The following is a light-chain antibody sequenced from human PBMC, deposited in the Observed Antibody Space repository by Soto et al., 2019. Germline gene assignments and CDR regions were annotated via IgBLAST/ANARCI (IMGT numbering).Light chain of an antibody. CDR3: HPYDNAPFT. V-gene: IGKV3-20*01. CDR1: QSLSSNY. CDR2: GAS. J-gene: IGKJ3*01. Sequence: ESALTQSPGTLSLSPGERATLSCRASQSLSSNYLAWYQQRPGQSPRLLVYGASSRATGIPDRFSGSGFGTDFALTISRLEPEDSAVYYCHPYDNAPFTFGPGTRVGIK.